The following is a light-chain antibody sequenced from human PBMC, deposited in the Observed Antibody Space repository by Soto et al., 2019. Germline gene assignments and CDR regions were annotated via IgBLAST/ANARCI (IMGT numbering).Light chain of an antibody. CDR3: MQGTHWPSS. V-gene: IGKV2-30*01. Sequence: VVMPQSPLSLPVTLGQPASISCRSSQSLVYSDGNTYLNWFQQRPGQSPRRLISKVSNRDSGVPDKFSVSGSCTYFTLKISRVEAEYVAVSYCMQGTHWPSSFGQRTKLEIK. J-gene: IGKJ2*01. CDR2: KVS. CDR1: QSLVYSDGNTY.